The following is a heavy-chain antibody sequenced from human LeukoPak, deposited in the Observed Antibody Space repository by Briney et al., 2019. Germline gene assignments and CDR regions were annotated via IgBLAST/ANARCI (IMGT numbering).Heavy chain of an antibody. CDR3: ARLKVAGTSYYFDY. CDR2: IYYSGST. V-gene: IGHV4-59*01. Sequence: SETLSLTCTVSGGSSSSYYWSWIRQPPGKGLEGIGYIYYSGSTNYNPSLKSRVTISVDTSKHQFSLKLSSVTAADTAVYYCARLKVAGTSYYFDYWGQGPLVTVSS. J-gene: IGHJ4*02. CDR1: GGSSSSYY. D-gene: IGHD6-19*01.